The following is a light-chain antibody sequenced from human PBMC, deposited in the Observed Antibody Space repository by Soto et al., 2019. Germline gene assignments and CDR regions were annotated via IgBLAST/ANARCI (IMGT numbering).Light chain of an antibody. CDR1: QSVSTN. Sequence: EIVMTHSPAILSVSPWETATLSFRASQSVSTNLAWFQQKPGQTPRLLFNGASTRATGIPARFTGSGSGTEFILTISSLQSEDFAVYYCQQYDIWPPTFGQGTKVDIK. CDR2: GAS. CDR3: QQYDIWPPT. V-gene: IGKV3-15*01. J-gene: IGKJ1*01.